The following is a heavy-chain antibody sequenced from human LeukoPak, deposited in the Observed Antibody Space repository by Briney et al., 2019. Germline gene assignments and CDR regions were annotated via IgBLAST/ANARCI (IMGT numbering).Heavy chain of an antibody. J-gene: IGHJ4*02. CDR3: AKEYYDFWSGYPHDY. D-gene: IGHD3-3*01. CDR1: GFTFSSYG. Sequence: PGGSLRLSCAASGFTFSSYGMHWVRQAPGKGLEWVTFIRYDGSNKYYADSVKGRFTISRDNSKNTVSLQMNSLRAEDTAVYYCAKEYYDFWSGYPHDYWGQGTLVTVSS. CDR2: IRYDGSNK. V-gene: IGHV3-30*02.